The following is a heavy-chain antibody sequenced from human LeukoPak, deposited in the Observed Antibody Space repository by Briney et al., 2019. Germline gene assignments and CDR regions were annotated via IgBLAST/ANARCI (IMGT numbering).Heavy chain of an antibody. V-gene: IGHV3-7*01. CDR1: GITFSRYW. CDR3: AGGPVRYPI. Sequence: GGSLRLSCAVSGITFSRYWMSWVRQAPGKGLEWVANIKEDGSEKYKVDSVKGRSTISRDNTKNSLYLQMSSLSAEDTAVYYSAGGPVRYPIWGQGTMVTVSS. J-gene: IGHJ3*02. D-gene: IGHD3-9*01. CDR2: IKEDGSEK.